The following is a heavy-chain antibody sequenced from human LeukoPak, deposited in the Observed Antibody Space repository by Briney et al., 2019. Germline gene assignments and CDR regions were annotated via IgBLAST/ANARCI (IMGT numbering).Heavy chain of an antibody. CDR2: IYYSGST. D-gene: IGHD3-3*01. J-gene: IGHJ4*02. CDR1: GGSISSYY. Sequence: PSETLSLTCTVSGGSISSYYWSWIRQPPGKGLEWIGYIYYSGSTNYNPSLKSRVTISVDTSKNQFSLKLSSVTAADTAVYYCARERGEGFWSGYYYHRGQGTLVTVSS. V-gene: IGHV4-59*01. CDR3: ARERGEGFWSGYYYH.